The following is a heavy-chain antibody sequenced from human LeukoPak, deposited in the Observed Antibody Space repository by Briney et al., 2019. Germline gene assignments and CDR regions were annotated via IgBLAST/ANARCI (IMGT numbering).Heavy chain of an antibody. CDR1: GYTFSDYY. Sequence: ASVKVSCKASGYTFSDYYMHWVRQAPGQGLEWMGWINPNSGGTNYAQKFQGRVTMTRDTSISTAYIDLSRLRSDDTAVYYCAKLLWFGESSDYWGQGTLVTVSP. CDR3: AKLLWFGESSDY. V-gene: IGHV1-2*02. J-gene: IGHJ4*02. D-gene: IGHD3-10*01. CDR2: INPNSGGT.